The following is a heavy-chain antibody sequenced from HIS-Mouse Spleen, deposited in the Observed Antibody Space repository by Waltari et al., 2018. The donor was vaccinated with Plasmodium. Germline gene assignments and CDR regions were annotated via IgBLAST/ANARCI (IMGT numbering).Heavy chain of an antibody. Sequence: QVQLQQWGAGLLKPSETLSLTCAVYGGSFSGYYWSWIRQPPGKGLGWIGEINHSGSTNYNPSLKSRVTISVDTSKNQFSLKLSSVTAADTAVYYCASSWYWYFDLWGRGTLVTVSS. CDR1: GGSFSGYY. J-gene: IGHJ2*01. D-gene: IGHD6-13*01. CDR3: ASSWYWYFDL. V-gene: IGHV4-34*01. CDR2: INHSGST.